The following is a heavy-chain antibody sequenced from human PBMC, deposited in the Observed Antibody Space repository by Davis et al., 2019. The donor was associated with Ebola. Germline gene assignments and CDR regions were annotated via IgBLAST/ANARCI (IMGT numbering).Heavy chain of an antibody. J-gene: IGHJ4*02. D-gene: IGHD3-9*01. CDR3: ARATNYDVLTGTSSYYFDY. CDR2: ISGFNTNT. Sequence: ASVKVSCNSSGYTFTSYGLVWVRQATGLGLEWLGWISGFNTNTNFAQKFQGRVTVSKDTSTNTADMDLRSLTSDDTAIYYCARATNYDVLTGTSSYYFDYWGQGTLVTVSS. V-gene: IGHV1-18*04. CDR1: GYTFTSYG.